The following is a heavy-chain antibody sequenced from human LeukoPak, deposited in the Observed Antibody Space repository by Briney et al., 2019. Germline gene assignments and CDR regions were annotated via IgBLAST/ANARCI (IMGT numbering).Heavy chain of an antibody. Sequence: DSVKGRFTISRDNSKKTVYLQMNSLRAEDAAVYYCAGGGAARPDFWGQGTLVTVSS. D-gene: IGHD6-6*01. CDR3: AGGGAARPDF. J-gene: IGHJ4*02. V-gene: IGHV3-30*01.